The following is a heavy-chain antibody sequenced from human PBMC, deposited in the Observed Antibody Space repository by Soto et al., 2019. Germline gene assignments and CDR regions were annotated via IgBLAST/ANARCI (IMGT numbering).Heavy chain of an antibody. CDR2: IYYSGST. J-gene: IGHJ4*02. CDR3: ATLAYCGGDCYRTYYFDY. V-gene: IGHV4-39*01. D-gene: IGHD2-21*02. CDR1: GGSISSSSYY. Sequence: SETLSLTCTVSGGSISSSSYYWGWIRQPPGKGLEWIGSIYYSGSTYYNPSLKSRVTISVDTSKNQFSLKLSSVTAADTAVYYCATLAYCGGDCYRTYYFDYWGQGTLVTVSS.